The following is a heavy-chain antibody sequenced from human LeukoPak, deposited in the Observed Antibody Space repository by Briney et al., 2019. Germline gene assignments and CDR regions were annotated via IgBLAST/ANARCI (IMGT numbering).Heavy chain of an antibody. J-gene: IGHJ4*02. CDR3: ARGFYGQDY. V-gene: IGHV3-30*03. Sequence: GGSLRLSCAASGFTFSHYGMHWVRQAPGKGLEWVAVISYDGSNKYYADSVKGRFTISRANSKNTVYLQMNSLRAEDTAVYYCARGFYGQDYWGQGTLVTVSS. CDR2: ISYDGSNK. D-gene: IGHD2/OR15-2a*01. CDR1: GFTFSHYG.